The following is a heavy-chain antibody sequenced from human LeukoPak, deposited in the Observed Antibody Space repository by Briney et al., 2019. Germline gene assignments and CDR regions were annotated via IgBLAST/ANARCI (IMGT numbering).Heavy chain of an antibody. Sequence: PSETLSLTCAVYGGSFSGYYWSWIRQPPGKGLAWIGEINHSGSTNYNPALKSRVTISVGTSKNQFSLKLSSQTPADTAVYYCARVTVKTTPDYPGQGTLVTVSS. CDR1: GGSFSGYY. CDR2: INHSGST. V-gene: IGHV4-34*01. J-gene: IGHJ4*02. D-gene: IGHD4-17*01. CDR3: ARVTVKTTPDY.